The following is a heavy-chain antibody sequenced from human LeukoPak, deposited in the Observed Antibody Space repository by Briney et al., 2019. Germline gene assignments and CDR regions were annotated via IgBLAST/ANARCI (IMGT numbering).Heavy chain of an antibody. J-gene: IGHJ4*02. CDR3: ARGQTYYYDSSGYYYSGFDY. V-gene: IGHV3-48*01. CDR2: ISSSSSTI. D-gene: IGHD3-22*01. CDR1: GFTVSSNY. Sequence: GGSLRLSCAASGFTVSSNYMSWVRQAPGKGLEWVSYISSSSSTIYYADSVKGRFTISRDNAKNSLYLQMNSLRAEDTAVYYCARGQTYYYDSSGYYYSGFDYWGQGTLVTVSS.